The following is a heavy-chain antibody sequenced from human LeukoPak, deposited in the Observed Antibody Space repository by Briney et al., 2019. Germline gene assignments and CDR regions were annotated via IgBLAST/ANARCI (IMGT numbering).Heavy chain of an antibody. V-gene: IGHV4-39*01. D-gene: IGHD3-10*01. Sequence: SETLSLTCTVSGGSISSSSYYWGWIRQPPGKGLEWIGSIYYSGSTYYNPSLKSRVTISVDTSKNQFSLKPSSVTAADTAVYYCFSGSYYGMDVWGQGTTVTVSS. CDR1: GGSISSSSYY. CDR3: FSGSYYGMDV. J-gene: IGHJ6*02. CDR2: IYYSGST.